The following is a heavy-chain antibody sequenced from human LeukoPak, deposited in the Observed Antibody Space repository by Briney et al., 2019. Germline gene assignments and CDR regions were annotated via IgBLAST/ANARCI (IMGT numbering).Heavy chain of an antibody. CDR1: GFTFSNYG. D-gene: IGHD3-9*01. V-gene: IGHV3-30*04. CDR2: ISSDGSDK. CDR3: AREGHYDILTGYSPLEYYYYYMDV. Sequence: GGSLRLSCAASGFTFSNYGIHWVRQAPGKGLEWVAVISSDGSDKHYAASVKGRFTISRDNSKNTLYLQMNSLRAEDTAIYYCAREGHYDILTGYSPLEYYYYYMDVWGKGTTVTVSS. J-gene: IGHJ6*03.